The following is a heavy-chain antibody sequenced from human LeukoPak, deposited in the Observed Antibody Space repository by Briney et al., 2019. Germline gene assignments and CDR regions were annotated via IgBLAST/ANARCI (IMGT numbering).Heavy chain of an antibody. J-gene: IGHJ4*02. V-gene: IGHV3-11*01. D-gene: IGHD3-10*01. Sequence: PGRSLRLSCAASGFTFSDYYMSWIRQAPGKGLEWVSYISSSGSTIYYADSVKGRFTISRDNAKNSLYLQMNSLRAEETAVYYCARAPYYYGSGKSIDYWGQGTLVTVSS. CDR1: GFTFSDYY. CDR2: ISSSGSTI. CDR3: ARAPYYYGSGKSIDY.